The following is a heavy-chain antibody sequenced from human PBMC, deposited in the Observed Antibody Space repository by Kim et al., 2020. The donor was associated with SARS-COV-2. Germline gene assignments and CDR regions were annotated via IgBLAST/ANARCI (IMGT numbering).Heavy chain of an antibody. CDR1: GYTFTSYD. J-gene: IGHJ4*02. CDR2: MNPNSGNT. V-gene: IGHV1-8*01. CDR3: ARGYRRTTTPGY. D-gene: IGHD4-4*01. Sequence: ASVKVSCKASGYTFTSYDINWVRQATGQGLEWMGWMNPNSGNTGYAQKFQGRVTMTRNTSISTAYMELSSLRSEDTAVYYCARGYRRTTTPGYWGQGTLVTVSS.